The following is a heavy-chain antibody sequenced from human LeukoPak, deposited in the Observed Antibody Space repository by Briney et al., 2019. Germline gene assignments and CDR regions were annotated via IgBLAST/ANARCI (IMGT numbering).Heavy chain of an antibody. CDR3: ARVAAPHYYYGMDV. V-gene: IGHV3-11*01. Sequence: KAGGSLRLSCAASGFTFSDYYMSWIRQAPGKGLEWVSYISSSGSTIYYADSMKGRFTISRDNAKNSLYLQMNSLRAEDTAVYYCARVAAPHYYYGMDVWGQGTTVTVSS. CDR2: ISSSGSTI. CDR1: GFTFSDYY. J-gene: IGHJ6*02.